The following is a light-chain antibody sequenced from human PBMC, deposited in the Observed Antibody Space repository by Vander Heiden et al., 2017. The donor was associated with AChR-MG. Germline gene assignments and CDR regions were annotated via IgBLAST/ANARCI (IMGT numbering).Light chain of an antibody. CDR1: SLRNFY. CDR2: GKN. J-gene: IGLJ1*01. V-gene: IGLV3-19*01. Sequence: SSELTQDPAVSVALGQTVRITCQGDSLRNFYASWYQQKPRQAPVVVIYGKNNRPSGIPDRFSGSSSGNTASLTITGAQAEDEAEYYCYSRDSSGKGVFGTGTKVTVL. CDR3: YSRDSSGKGV.